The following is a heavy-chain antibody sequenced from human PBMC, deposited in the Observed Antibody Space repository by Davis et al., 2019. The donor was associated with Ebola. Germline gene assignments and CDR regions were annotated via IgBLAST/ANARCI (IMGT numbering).Heavy chain of an antibody. Sequence: GESLKISCSASGFTFSSYAMHWVRQAPGKGLEYVSAISSNGGSTYYADSVKGRFTISRDNSKNSLYLQMNSLRAEDTALYYCAKDPDAEYGDYVGGIDYWGQGTLVTVSS. J-gene: IGHJ4*02. CDR3: AKDPDAEYGDYVGGIDY. D-gene: IGHD4-17*01. V-gene: IGHV3-64*04. CDR1: GFTFSSYA. CDR2: ISSNGGST.